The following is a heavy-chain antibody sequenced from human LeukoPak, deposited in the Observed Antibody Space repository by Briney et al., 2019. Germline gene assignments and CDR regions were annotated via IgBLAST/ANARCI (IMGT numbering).Heavy chain of an antibody. V-gene: IGHV4-59*01. CDR1: GGSISGYY. D-gene: IGHD6-19*01. CDR2: IYYSGST. Sequence: SETLSLTCTVSGGSISGYYWSWIRQPPGKGLEWIGYIYYSGSTNYNPSLKSRVTISVDTSRNQFSLKLNSVTTADTAVYYCARGDSSGWYSLFDSWGQGTLVSVSS. J-gene: IGHJ4*02. CDR3: ARGDSSGWYSLFDS.